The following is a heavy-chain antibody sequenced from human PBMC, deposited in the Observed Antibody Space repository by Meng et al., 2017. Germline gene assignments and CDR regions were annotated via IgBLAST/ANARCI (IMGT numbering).Heavy chain of an antibody. CDR1: GFTFSSNA. J-gene: IGHJ4*02. D-gene: IGHD5-24*01. V-gene: IGHV3-30*04. CDR2: ISYDGSNK. Sequence: GELVESGGGVVPAGRSSRLSRGASGFTFSSNAMHWVRQAPGKGLEWVAVISYDGSNKYYADSVKGRFTISRDNSKNTLYLQMNSLRAEDTAVYYCARSEMATTCFDYWGQGTLVTVSS. CDR3: ARSEMATTCFDY.